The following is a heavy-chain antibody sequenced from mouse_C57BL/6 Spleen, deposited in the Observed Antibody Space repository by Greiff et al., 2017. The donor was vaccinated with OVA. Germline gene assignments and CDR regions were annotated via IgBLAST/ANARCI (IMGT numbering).Heavy chain of an antibody. CDR1: GYTFTDYY. J-gene: IGHJ2*02. D-gene: IGHD2-3*01. CDR3: ARGDGYYGYYFDY. V-gene: IGHV1-26*01. Sequence: EVKLQQSGPELVKPGASVKISCKASGYTFTDYYMNWVKQSHGKSLEWIGDINPNNGGTSYNQKFKGKATLTVDKSSSTAYMELRSLTSEDSAVYYCARGDGYYGYYFDYWGQGTSLTVSS. CDR2: INPNNGGT.